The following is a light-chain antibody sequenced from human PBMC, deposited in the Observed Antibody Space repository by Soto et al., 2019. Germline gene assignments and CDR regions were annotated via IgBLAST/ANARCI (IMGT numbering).Light chain of an antibody. V-gene: IGKV1-27*01. CDR2: AAS. Sequence: DIQMTQSPSSLSASVGDRVTITCRASQGIYNYVAWYQQKPGKVPKLLINAASALQSGVPSRFSGSGSGTDFILTISSLQPEDVATYFCQKVHSPPLTFGGGTKVEIK. CDR1: QGIYNY. J-gene: IGKJ4*01. CDR3: QKVHSPPLT.